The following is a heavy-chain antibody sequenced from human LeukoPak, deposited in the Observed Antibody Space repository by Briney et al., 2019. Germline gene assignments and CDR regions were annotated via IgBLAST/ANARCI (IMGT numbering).Heavy chain of an antibody. CDR2: ISYSGNT. V-gene: IGHV4-39*01. CDR3: ARHCCSGPAKRVFDI. D-gene: IGHD2-15*01. Sequence: SETLSLTCTVSGGSIISSDYHWGWVRQPPGKGLEWIGTISYSGNTDYNPSLRSRVTISVDTSNNQFPLRLGSVTAADTAVYHCARHCCSGPAKRVFDIWGQGTMVTVSS. CDR1: GGSIISSDYH. J-gene: IGHJ3*02.